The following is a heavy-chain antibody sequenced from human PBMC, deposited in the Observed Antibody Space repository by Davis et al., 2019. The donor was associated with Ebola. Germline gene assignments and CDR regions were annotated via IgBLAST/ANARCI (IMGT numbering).Heavy chain of an antibody. CDR3: ARGYYGSGSKGVYYYGMDV. V-gene: IGHV3-30-3*01. Sequence: GESLKISCAASGFTFSSYAMHWVRPAPGKGLEWVAVISYDGGNKYYADSVKGRFTISRDNSKNTLYLQMNSLRAEDTAVYYCARGYYGSGSKGVYYYGMDVWGKGTTVTVSS. CDR2: ISYDGGNK. D-gene: IGHD3-10*01. CDR1: GFTFSSYA. J-gene: IGHJ6*04.